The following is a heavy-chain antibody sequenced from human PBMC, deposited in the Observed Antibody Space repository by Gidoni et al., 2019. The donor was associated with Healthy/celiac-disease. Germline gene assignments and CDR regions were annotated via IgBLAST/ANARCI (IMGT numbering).Heavy chain of an antibody. CDR3: ASPIAVAGTSYYGMDV. J-gene: IGHJ6*02. V-gene: IGHV1-69*01. Sequence: QVQLVQSGAEVKKPGSSVKVSCKASGGTFSSYAISWVRQAPGQGLEWMGGIIPIFGTANYAQKFQGRVTITADESTSTAYMELSSLRSEDTAVYYCASPIAVAGTSYYGMDVWGQGTTVTVSS. D-gene: IGHD6-19*01. CDR1: GGTFSSYA. CDR2: IIPIFGTA.